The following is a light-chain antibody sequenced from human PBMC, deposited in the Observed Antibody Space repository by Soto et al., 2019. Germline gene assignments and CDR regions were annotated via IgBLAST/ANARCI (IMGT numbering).Light chain of an antibody. CDR3: QQYKTYPLT. CDR2: KAS. J-gene: IGKJ4*01. V-gene: IGKV1-5*03. Sequence: DIQMTQSPSTLSASVGDRVTITCRASQSISTWLAWYQQKPGKAPKLLIYKASNLEGGVPSRFSGSGSGTEFTITINSLQPDDFATYYCQQYKTYPLTFGGGTTVEIK. CDR1: QSISTW.